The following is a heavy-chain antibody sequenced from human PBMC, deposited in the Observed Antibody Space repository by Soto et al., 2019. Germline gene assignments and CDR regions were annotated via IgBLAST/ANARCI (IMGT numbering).Heavy chain of an antibody. J-gene: IGHJ4*02. V-gene: IGHV3-30-3*01. CDR1: GFTFSRYP. CDR2: ISDDGSNI. CDR3: AREEPHPAPLVF. Sequence: GGSLRLSCAAYGFTFSRYPMHWVRQAPGKGLEWVAGISDDGSNIQYAGSVKGRLPVSRDDSKSTLYLQMNSLGAEDTAEYFCAREEPHPAPLVFWGQGTQVTVSS.